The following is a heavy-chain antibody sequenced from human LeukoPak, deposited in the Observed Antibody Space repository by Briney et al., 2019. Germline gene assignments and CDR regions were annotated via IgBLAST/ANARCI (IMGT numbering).Heavy chain of an antibody. V-gene: IGHV4-39*01. CDR2: IYYSGST. D-gene: IGHD3-10*01. CDR3: ARRTPPRGYYFDY. CDR1: GGSISSGSYY. Sequence: SETLSLTCTVSGGSISSGSYYWSWIRQPAGKGLEWIGSIYYSGSTYYNPSLKSRVTISVDTSKNQFSLKLSSVTAADTAVYYCARRTPPRGYYFDYWGQGTLVTVSS. J-gene: IGHJ4*02.